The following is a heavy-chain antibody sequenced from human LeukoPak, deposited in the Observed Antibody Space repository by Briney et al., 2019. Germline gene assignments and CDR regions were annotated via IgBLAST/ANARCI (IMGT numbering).Heavy chain of an antibody. D-gene: IGHD6-6*01. CDR3: ARCHVGYSSSHYYYMDV. CDR2: IYYSGST. J-gene: IGHJ6*03. CDR1: GGSISSSSYY. Sequence: KPSETLSLTCTVSGGSISSSSYYWSWIRQPPGKGLEWIGYIYYSGSTNYNPSLKSRVTISVDTSKNQFSLKLSSVTAADTAVYYCARCHVGYSSSHYYYMDVWGKGTTVTVSS. V-gene: IGHV4-61*05.